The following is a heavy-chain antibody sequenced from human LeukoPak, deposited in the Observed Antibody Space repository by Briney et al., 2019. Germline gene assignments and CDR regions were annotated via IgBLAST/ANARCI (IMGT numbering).Heavy chain of an antibody. CDR3: ARANPVYGDFDY. Sequence: PGGSLRLSCALSGLTVNDNYMSWVRQAPGKGLEWVSLIFPDGQTYYADFVQGRFSISRDMSRNILFLDVSSLRAEDTAVFFCARANPVYGDFDYWGQGTLVTVSS. CDR1: GLTVNDNY. V-gene: IGHV3-53*01. CDR2: IFPDGQT. J-gene: IGHJ4*02. D-gene: IGHD4-17*01.